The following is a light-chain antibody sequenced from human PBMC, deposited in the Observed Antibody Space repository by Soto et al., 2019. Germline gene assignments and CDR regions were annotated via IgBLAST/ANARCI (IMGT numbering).Light chain of an antibody. V-gene: IGLV2-14*01. CDR1: SSDVGGYNY. Sequence: QSVLTQPASVSGSPGQSITISCTGTSSDVGGYNYVSWYQQHPGKAPKLMIYEVGNRPSGISNRFSGSKSGNTASLTISGLQAEDEADYYCNSFRTNYTWLFGGGTKLTVL. J-gene: IGLJ3*02. CDR2: EVG. CDR3: NSFRTNYTWL.